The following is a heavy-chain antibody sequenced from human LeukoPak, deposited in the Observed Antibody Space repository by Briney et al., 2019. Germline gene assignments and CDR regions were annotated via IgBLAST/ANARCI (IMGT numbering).Heavy chain of an antibody. CDR2: IGGGDSGT. J-gene: IGHJ3*02. Sequence: GGSLRLSCAGSGFTSSSYAMSWVRQAPGKGLDWVSGIGGGDSGTYYTDSVKGRFTIFRDISKNTLYLQMNSLRAEDTAVYYCAREGPSVDWGAFDIWGQGTMVTVSS. V-gene: IGHV3-23*01. CDR3: AREGPSVDWGAFDI. D-gene: IGHD3-16*01. CDR1: GFTSSSYA.